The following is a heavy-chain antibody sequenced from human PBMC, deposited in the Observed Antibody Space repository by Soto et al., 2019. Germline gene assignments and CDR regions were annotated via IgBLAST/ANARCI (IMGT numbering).Heavy chain of an antibody. CDR2: ITRSSGNT. Sequence: PGGSLRLSCAASGFSFSNYSMNWVRQAPGKGLEWISCITRSSGNTYYADSVRGRFTISRDNSRNTLYLQLNSLRVDDTGVYYCASVSSSVLPPRWGKGPLVTVSS. J-gene: IGHJ4*02. D-gene: IGHD6-6*01. CDR1: GFSFSNYS. V-gene: IGHV3-21*01. CDR3: ASVSSSVLPPR.